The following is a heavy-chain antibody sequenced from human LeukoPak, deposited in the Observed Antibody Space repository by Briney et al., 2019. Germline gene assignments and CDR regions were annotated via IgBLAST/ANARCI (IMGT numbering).Heavy chain of an antibody. V-gene: IGHV5-51*01. CDR1: GYSFTSYW. D-gene: IGHD6-19*01. CDR3: ARNSLGYSSGWQYYFDY. Sequence: GESLKISCKGSGYSFTSYWIGWVRQMPGKGLEWMGIIYPGDSDTRYSPSFQGQVTISADKSISTAYLQWSSLKASDTAMYYCARNSLGYSSGWQYYFDYWGQGTRVTVSS. CDR2: IYPGDSDT. J-gene: IGHJ4*02.